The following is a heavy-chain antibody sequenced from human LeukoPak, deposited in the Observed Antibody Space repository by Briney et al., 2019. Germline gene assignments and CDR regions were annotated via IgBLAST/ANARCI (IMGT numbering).Heavy chain of an antibody. CDR2: INHSGST. CDR3: ARGEDFLSGSYLPTFDY. V-gene: IGHV4-34*01. CDR1: GGSFSGYY. D-gene: IGHD1-26*01. Sequence: SETLSLTCAVYGGSFSGYYWSWIRQPPGKGLEWIGEINHSGSTNYNPSLKSRVTISVDTSKNQFSLKLSSVTAADTAVYYCARGEDFLSGSYLPTFDYWGQGTLVTVSS. J-gene: IGHJ4*02.